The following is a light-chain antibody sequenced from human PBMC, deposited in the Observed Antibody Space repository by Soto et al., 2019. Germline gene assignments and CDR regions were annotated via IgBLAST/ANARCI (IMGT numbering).Light chain of an antibody. CDR1: QSVSSSY. V-gene: IGKV3-20*01. CDR3: QQYGSSPRYT. J-gene: IGKJ2*01. CDR2: GAS. Sequence: EIVLTQSPGTLSLSPGERATLSCRASQSVSSSYLAWYQQKPGQAPRLLISGASSRATGIPDRFSGSGSGTDLTLTISRLEPEDFAVYYCQQYGSSPRYTFGQGTKLEIK.